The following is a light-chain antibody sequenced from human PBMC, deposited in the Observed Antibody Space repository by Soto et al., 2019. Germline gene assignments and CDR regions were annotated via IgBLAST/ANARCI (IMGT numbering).Light chain of an antibody. J-gene: IGKJ3*01. Sequence: EIVLTQSPGTLSLSPKERATLSCRAIQSVSSSYLAWYQQKPGQAPRLLIYGASSRATGIPARFSGSGSGTDFTLTISSLEPEDFAVYYCQQRSNWPPFTFGPGSMVD. CDR3: QQRSNWPPFT. V-gene: IGKV3D-20*02. CDR1: QSVSSSY. CDR2: GAS.